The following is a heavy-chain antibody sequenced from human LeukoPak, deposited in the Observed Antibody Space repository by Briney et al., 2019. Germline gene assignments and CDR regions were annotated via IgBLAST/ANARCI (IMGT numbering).Heavy chain of an antibody. Sequence: PSETLSLTCTVSGGSISSSSYYWGRIRQPPGKGLEWIGSIYYSGSTYYNPSLRSRVTISVDTSRNQFSLKLSSVTAADTAVYYCARFYEPVTGSGVDYWGQGTLVTVSS. CDR2: IYYSGST. CDR3: ARFYEPVTGSGVDY. J-gene: IGHJ4*02. D-gene: IGHD1-14*01. V-gene: IGHV4-39*07. CDR1: GGSISSSSYY.